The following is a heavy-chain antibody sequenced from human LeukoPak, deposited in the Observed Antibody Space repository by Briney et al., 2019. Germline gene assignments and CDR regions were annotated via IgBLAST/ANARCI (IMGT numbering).Heavy chain of an antibody. D-gene: IGHD6-6*01. CDR2: IYTSGST. CDR1: GGSFSGYY. V-gene: IGHV4-4*07. J-gene: IGHJ4*02. Sequence: SETLSLTCAVYGGSFSGYYWSWIRQPAGKGLEWIGRIYTSGSTNYNPSLKSRVTMSVDTSKNQFSLKLSSVTAADTAVYYCARDREGIAARTGGLDYWGQGTLVTVSS. CDR3: ARDREGIAARTGGLDY.